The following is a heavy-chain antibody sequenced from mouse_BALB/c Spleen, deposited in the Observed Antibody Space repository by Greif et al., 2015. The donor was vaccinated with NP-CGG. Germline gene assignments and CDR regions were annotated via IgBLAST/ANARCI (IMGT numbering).Heavy chain of an antibody. CDR1: GFTFSSYY. D-gene: IGHD3-1*01. CDR3: ARRGITGDFDY. Sequence: EVQLVESGGGLVKLGGSLKLSCAASGFTFSSYYMSWVRQTPEKRLELVAAINSNGGSTYYPDTVKGRFTISRDNAKNTLYLQMSSLKSEDTALYYCARRGITGDFDYWGQGTTLTVSS. V-gene: IGHV5-6-2*01. CDR2: INSNGGST. J-gene: IGHJ2*01.